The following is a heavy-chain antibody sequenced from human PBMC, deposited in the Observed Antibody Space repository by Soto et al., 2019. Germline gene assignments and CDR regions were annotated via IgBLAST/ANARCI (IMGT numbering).Heavy chain of an antibody. CDR1: GGSISSYY. V-gene: IGHV4-59*01. CDR3: ARVWGGAFDI. D-gene: IGHD3-10*01. J-gene: IGHJ3*02. Sequence: SGTLSLTCTVPGGSISSYYWSWIRQPPGKGLEWIGYIYYSGSTNYNPSLKSRVTISVDTSKNQFSLKLSSVTAADTAVYYCARVWGGAFDIWGQGTMVT. CDR2: IYYSGST.